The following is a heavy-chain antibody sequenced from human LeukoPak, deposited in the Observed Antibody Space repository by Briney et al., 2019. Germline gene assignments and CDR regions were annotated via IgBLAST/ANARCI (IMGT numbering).Heavy chain of an antibody. V-gene: IGHV4-59*08. CDR1: GGSISSYY. D-gene: IGHD6-19*01. Sequence: SETLSLTGTVSGGSISSYYWTWIRQPPGKGLEWIGYIYYTGATSYNPSLKSRVTISVDTSKKQFSLKLTSVTAADTAVYYCARYGGSGWVIDNWGQGTLVTVSS. CDR2: IYYTGAT. CDR3: ARYGGSGWVIDN. J-gene: IGHJ4*02.